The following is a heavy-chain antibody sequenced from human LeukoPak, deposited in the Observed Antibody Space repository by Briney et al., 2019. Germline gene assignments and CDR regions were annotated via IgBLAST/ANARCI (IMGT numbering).Heavy chain of an antibody. Sequence: SETLSLTCTVSGGSISSYYWSWIRQPPGKGLEWIGYIYYSGSPTYNPSPKSRVTISVDTSKNQFSLKLSSVTAADTAVYYCARHALGDFWSGYPPNWFDSWCQGTLVTVSS. CDR2: IYYSGSP. CDR3: ARHALGDFWSGYPPNWFDS. D-gene: IGHD3-3*01. J-gene: IGHJ5*01. CDR1: GGSISSYY. V-gene: IGHV4-59*08.